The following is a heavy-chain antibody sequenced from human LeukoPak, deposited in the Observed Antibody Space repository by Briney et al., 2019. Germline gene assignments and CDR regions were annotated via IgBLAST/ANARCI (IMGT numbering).Heavy chain of an antibody. V-gene: IGHV4-61*01. CDR2: IYYSGST. J-gene: IGHJ3*02. CDR1: GGSVSSGSYY. Sequence: SETLSLTCTVSGGSVSSGSYYWSWIQQPPGKGLEWIGYIYYSGSTNYNPSLKSRVTISVDTSKNQFSLKLSSVTAADTAVYYRARTSLILEDAFDIWGQGTMVTVSS. D-gene: IGHD1-1*01. CDR3: ARTSLILEDAFDI.